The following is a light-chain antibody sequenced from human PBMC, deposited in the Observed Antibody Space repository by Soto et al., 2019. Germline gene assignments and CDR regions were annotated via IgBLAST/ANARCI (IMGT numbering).Light chain of an antibody. CDR2: KVN. Sequence: QSVLTQPPSASGSPGQSVTISCTGTSSDIGAYNDVSWYQQHPGKAPKLMIHKVNKRPSGVPDRFSGSKSGNTASLTVSGLQAEDEADYYCGSYEGSNDGWVFGGGTKLTVL. CDR3: GSYEGSNDGWV. CDR1: SSDIGAYND. J-gene: IGLJ3*02. V-gene: IGLV2-8*01.